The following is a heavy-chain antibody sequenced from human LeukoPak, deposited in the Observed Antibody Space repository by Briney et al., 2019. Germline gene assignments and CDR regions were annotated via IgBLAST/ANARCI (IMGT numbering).Heavy chain of an antibody. CDR2: IDYSGST. Sequence: SETLSLTCTVSGGFISSYYWSWIRQPPGKGLEWLGYIDYSGSTNYNPSLKSRVTISVDTSKNQFSLRLSSVTAADTATYYCARVGQGCFDLWGRGTLVTVSS. CDR1: GGFISSYY. CDR3: ARVGQGCFDL. J-gene: IGHJ2*01. V-gene: IGHV4-59*01.